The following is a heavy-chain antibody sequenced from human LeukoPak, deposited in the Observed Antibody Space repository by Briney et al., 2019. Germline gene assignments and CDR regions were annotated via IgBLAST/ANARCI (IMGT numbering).Heavy chain of an antibody. CDR1: GFTFSSYS. J-gene: IGHJ4*02. CDR2: ISSSGNTI. D-gene: IGHD5-18*01. CDR3: ARLRGYSYGYGDY. V-gene: IGHV3-48*04. Sequence: GRSLSPSCAASGFTFSSYSMNWVRPAPRNWLEWVSSISSSGNTIDYADSVKGRFTISRDNAKNSLYLQMVSLRAEDTAVYYWARLRGYSYGYGDYWGQGTLVTVSS.